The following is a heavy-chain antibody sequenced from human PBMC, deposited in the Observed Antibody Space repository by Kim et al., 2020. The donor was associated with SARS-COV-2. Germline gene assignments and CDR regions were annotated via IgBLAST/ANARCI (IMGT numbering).Heavy chain of an antibody. D-gene: IGHD6-13*01. Sequence: GGSLRLSCAASGFTFDDYTMHWVRQAPGKGLEWVSLISWDGGSTYYADSVKGRFTISRDNSKNSLYLQMNSLRTEDTALYYCAKGPAAGRNYYFDYWGQGTLVTVSS. CDR2: ISWDGGST. J-gene: IGHJ4*02. CDR1: GFTFDDYT. V-gene: IGHV3-43*01. CDR3: AKGPAAGRNYYFDY.